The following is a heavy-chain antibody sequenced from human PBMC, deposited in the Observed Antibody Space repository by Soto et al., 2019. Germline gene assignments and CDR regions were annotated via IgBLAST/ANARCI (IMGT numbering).Heavy chain of an antibody. V-gene: IGHV1-69*01. CDR3: ARAVTIFGVGGYYYYGMDV. CDR2: IIPIFGTA. J-gene: IGHJ6*02. D-gene: IGHD3-3*01. CDR1: GGTFSSYA. Sequence: QVQLVQSGAEVKKPGSSVKVSCKASGGTFSSYAISWVRQAPGQGLEWMGGIIPIFGTANYAQKFQGRVTITADESTSTACMELSSLRSEDTAVYYCARAVTIFGVGGYYYYGMDVWGQGTTVTVSS.